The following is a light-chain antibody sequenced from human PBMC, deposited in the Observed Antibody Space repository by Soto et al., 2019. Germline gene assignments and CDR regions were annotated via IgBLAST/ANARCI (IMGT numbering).Light chain of an antibody. CDR1: QSISRW. CDR2: DAS. J-gene: IGKJ1*01. CDR3: QQYNSYWT. V-gene: IGKV1-5*01. Sequence: DIQMTQSPSTLSASVGDRVTITCRASQSISRWLAWYQQKPGKAPKLLIYDASSLESGVPSRVSGSGSGTEVALTLSSRKADDFATYYCQQYNSYWTFGQGTKVEIK.